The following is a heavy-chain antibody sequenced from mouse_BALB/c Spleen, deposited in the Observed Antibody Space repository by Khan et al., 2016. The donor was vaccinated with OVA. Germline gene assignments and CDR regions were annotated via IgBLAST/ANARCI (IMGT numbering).Heavy chain of an antibody. Sequence: EVKLLESGPGLVKPSQSLSLTCTVTGYSITSDYAWNWIRQFPGNKLEWMGFISYSGNTKYNPSLKSQFSITRDTSKNQFFLQLNSVTTEDTATYYCARVYGGDFDYWGQGTSLTVSS. CDR1: GYSITSDYA. J-gene: IGHJ2*02. V-gene: IGHV3-2*02. CDR2: ISYSGNT. D-gene: IGHD1-1*01. CDR3: ARVYGGDFDY.